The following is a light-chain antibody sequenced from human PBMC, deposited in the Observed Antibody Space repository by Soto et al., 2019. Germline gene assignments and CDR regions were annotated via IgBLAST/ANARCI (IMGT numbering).Light chain of an antibody. Sequence: QSVLTQPPSISAAPGQKVTISCSGSSSNIGNHLVSWYQQFPGTAPKLLIYENNKRPSGIPYRFSGSKSGTSATLGITGIQTGDEADYYCGTWDSSLSAYVFGTGTKVTVL. J-gene: IGLJ1*01. CDR1: SSNIGNHL. CDR2: ENN. CDR3: GTWDSSLSAYV. V-gene: IGLV1-51*02.